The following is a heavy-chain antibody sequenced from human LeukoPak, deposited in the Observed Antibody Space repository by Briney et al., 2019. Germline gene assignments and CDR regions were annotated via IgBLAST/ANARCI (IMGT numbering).Heavy chain of an antibody. CDR3: ARRAYFDY. CDR1: GFTFTSYA. CDR2: ISSNGGNT. J-gene: IGHJ4*02. Sequence: GGSLRLSCSASGFTFTSYAMHWVRQAPGKGLEYVSAISSNGGNTYYTDSVKGRFTISRDNSKNTVYLQMNSLRAEDTAVYYCARRAYFDYWGQGTLVTVSS. V-gene: IGHV3-64*04.